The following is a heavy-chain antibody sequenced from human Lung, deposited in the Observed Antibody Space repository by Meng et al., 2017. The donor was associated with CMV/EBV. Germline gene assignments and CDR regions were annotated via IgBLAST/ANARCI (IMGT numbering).Heavy chain of an antibody. D-gene: IGHD1-26*01. CDR1: GFTFDDYT. V-gene: IGHV3-43*01. CDR3: AKDRYSGSYSSPGYFDY. CDR2: ISWDGGST. Sequence: GGSLKISCAASGFTFDDYTMHWVRQAPGKGLEWVSLISWDGGSTYYADSVKGRFTISRDNSKNSLYLQMNSLRTEDTALYYCAKDRYSGSYSSPGYFDYWGQGTLVTVSS. J-gene: IGHJ4*03.